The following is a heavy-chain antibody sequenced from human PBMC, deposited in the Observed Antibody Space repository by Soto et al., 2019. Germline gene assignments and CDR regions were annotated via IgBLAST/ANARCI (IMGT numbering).Heavy chain of an antibody. Sequence: QVQLQESGPGLVKPSQTLSLTCTVSGGSITSANFFWTWIRQHPGKGLEWIGYIYHSGSTYYNPSLKSRVTISIDKSQNHFSLTLTSVTAADTAIYFWARDRLSLIRGVPHYDGIDVWGQGTTVTVSS. J-gene: IGHJ6*02. CDR1: GGSITSANFF. CDR3: ARDRLSLIRGVPHYDGIDV. CDR2: IYHSGST. D-gene: IGHD3-10*01. V-gene: IGHV4-31*03.